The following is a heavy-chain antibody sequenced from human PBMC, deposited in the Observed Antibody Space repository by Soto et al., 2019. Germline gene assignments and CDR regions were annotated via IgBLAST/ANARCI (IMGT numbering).Heavy chain of an antibody. J-gene: IGHJ6*02. CDR2: IYYSGST. D-gene: IGHD2-21*01. Sequence: PSETLSLTCTVSGGSISSSSSYWGWIRQPPGKGLEWIGSIYYSGSTYYNPSLRRRLTISVDTSKNQFSLKLSSVTAADTAVYYCVRQGLAYCGGECYYYFYYGMDVWGQGTTVTVSS. CDR3: VRQGLAYCGGECYYYFYYGMDV. CDR1: GGSISSSSSY. V-gene: IGHV4-39*01.